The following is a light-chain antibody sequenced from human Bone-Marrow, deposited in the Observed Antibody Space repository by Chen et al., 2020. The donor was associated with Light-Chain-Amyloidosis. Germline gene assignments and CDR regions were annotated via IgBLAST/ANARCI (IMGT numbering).Light chain of an antibody. CDR3: QSADSSGTYEVI. CDR2: RDT. J-gene: IGLJ2*01. V-gene: IGLV3-25*03. CDR1: DLPTKY. Sequence: SYELTQPPSVSVFPGQPARITCSGDDLPTKYAYWYQQKPGQAPVLVIHRDTERPSGISERFSGSSSGTTATLTISGVQAEDEADYHCQSADSSGTYEVIFGGGTKLTV.